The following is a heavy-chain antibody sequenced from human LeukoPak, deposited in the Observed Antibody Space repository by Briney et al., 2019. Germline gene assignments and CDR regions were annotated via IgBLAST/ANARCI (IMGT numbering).Heavy chain of an antibody. Sequence: GRSLRLSCAASGFTFDDYAMHWVRQAPGEGLEWVSGISWNSGSIGYADSVKGRFTISRDNAKNSLYLQMNSLRAEDTALYYCAKPLSSGWYSEYFQHWGQGTLVTVSS. J-gene: IGHJ1*01. CDR1: GFTFDDYA. CDR2: ISWNSGSI. D-gene: IGHD6-19*01. CDR3: AKPLSSGWYSEYFQH. V-gene: IGHV3-9*01.